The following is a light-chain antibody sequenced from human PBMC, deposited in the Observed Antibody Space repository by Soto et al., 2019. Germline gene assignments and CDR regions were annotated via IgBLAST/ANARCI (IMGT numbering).Light chain of an antibody. CDR3: LLSYNGPAV. J-gene: IGLJ1*01. Sequence: QAVVTQEPSLTVSPGGTATLTCGSSTGAVTNGHYPYWFQQKPGQAPRTLIYDTTNRHSWTPARFSGSLLGGKAALTLSGAQPEDEAEYYCLLSYNGPAVFGTGTKVTVL. CDR2: DTT. V-gene: IGLV7-46*01. CDR1: TGAVTNGHY.